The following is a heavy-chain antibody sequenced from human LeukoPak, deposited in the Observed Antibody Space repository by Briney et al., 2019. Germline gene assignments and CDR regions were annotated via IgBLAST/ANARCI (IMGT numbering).Heavy chain of an antibody. D-gene: IGHD5-12*01. CDR3: ARDRRYSPADY. J-gene: IGHJ4*02. CDR1: GDSINSVAYY. V-gene: IGHV4-31*02. Sequence: KTSETLSLTCTVSGDSINSVAYYWSWIRQHPGKGLEWIGYISYSGSTYYNPSLKSRVAISLDTSKNQFSLKLSSVTAADTAMYYCARDRRYSPADYWGRGTLVTVSS. CDR2: ISYSGST.